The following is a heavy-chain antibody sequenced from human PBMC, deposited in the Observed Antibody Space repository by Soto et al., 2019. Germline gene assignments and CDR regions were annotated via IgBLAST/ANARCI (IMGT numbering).Heavy chain of an antibody. CDR1: GYTFTSYA. D-gene: IGHD3-22*01. J-gene: IGHJ5*02. CDR3: ARGSYDSSGRGWFDP. V-gene: IGHV1-3*01. Sequence: ASVKVSCKASGYTFTSYAMHWVRQAPGQRLEWMGWINAGNGDTKYSQKFQGRVTITRDTSASTAYMELSSLRSEDTAVYYCARGSYDSSGRGWFDPWGQGTLVTVSS. CDR2: INAGNGDT.